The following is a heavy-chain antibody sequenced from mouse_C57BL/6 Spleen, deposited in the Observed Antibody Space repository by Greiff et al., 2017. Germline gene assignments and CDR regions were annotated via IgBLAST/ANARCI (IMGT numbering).Heavy chain of an antibody. CDR3: ERDLPNYGSPFDY. CDR2: ISDGGSYT. D-gene: IGHD1-1*01. Sequence: EVKLVESGGGLVKPGGSLKLSCAASGFTFSSYAMSWVRQTPDKRLEWVATISDGGSYTYYPDNVKGRFTISRDNAKNNLYLQMSHLKSEDTAMYYCERDLPNYGSPFDYWGQGTTLTVSS. V-gene: IGHV5-4*01. CDR1: GFTFSSYA. J-gene: IGHJ2*01.